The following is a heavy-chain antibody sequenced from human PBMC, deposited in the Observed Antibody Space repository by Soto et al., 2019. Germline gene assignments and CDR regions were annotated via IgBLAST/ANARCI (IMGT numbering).Heavy chain of an antibody. V-gene: IGHV1-46*01. Sequence: ASVKVSCKASGYTFTSYYMHWVRQAPGQGLEWMGIINPSGGSTSYAQKFQGRVTMTRDTSTSTVYMELSSLRSEDTAVYYCARDGVTTGPSLRFDPWGQGTLVTVSS. D-gene: IGHD4-17*01. CDR3: ARDGVTTGPSLRFDP. J-gene: IGHJ5*02. CDR2: INPSGGST. CDR1: GYTFTSYY.